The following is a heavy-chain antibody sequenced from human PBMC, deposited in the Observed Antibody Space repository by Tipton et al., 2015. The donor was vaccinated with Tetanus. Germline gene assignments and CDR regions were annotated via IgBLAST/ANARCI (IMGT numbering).Heavy chain of an antibody. D-gene: IGHD2-8*01. CDR1: GGSMSTYY. CDR2: VYYTGST. Sequence: GLVKPSETLSLTCTVSGGSMSTYYWSWIRQPPGKGLEWIGYVYYTGSTDYNPALKSRVTISMDTSKNQISLNLTSVTAAHTAVYFGASRSSCTSTRCFDAFDLWGPGTRVTVSS. V-gene: IGHV4-59*01. J-gene: IGHJ3*01. CDR3: ASRSSCTSTRCFDAFDL.